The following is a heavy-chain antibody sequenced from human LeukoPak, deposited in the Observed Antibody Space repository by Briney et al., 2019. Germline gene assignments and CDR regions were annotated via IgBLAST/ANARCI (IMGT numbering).Heavy chain of an antibody. CDR1: GGSVSSGSYY. CDR2: IYYSGST. Sequence: PSETLSLTCTVSGGSVSSGSYYWSWIPQPPGKGLEWVGYIYYSGSTNYNTSLKSRVTISVDTSKNQFSLKLSSVTAADTAVYYCARMYYYGSGSYYTLIDYWGQGTLVTVSS. CDR3: ARMYYYGSGSYYTLIDY. V-gene: IGHV4-61*01. D-gene: IGHD3-10*01. J-gene: IGHJ4*02.